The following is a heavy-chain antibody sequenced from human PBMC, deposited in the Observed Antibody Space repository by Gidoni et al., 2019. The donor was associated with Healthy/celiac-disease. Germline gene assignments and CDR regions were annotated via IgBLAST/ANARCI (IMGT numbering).Heavy chain of an antibody. V-gene: IGHV3-7*01. Sequence: EVQLVESGGGLVQPGGSLRLSCAASGFPFSSYWMSWVRQAPGKGLEWVANIKQDGSEKYYVDSVKGRFTISRDNAKNSLYLQMNSLRAEDTAVYYCARVMRRGAFDIWGQGTMVTVSS. J-gene: IGHJ3*02. D-gene: IGHD2-8*01. CDR2: IKQDGSEK. CDR1: GFPFSSYW. CDR3: ARVMRRGAFDI.